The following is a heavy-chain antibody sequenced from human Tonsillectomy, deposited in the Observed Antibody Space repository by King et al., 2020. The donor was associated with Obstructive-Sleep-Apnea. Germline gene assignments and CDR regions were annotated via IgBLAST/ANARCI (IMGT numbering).Heavy chain of an antibody. J-gene: IGHJ4*02. CDR3: ARDLTDSSGWYSRGY. CDR1: VGTFSSYA. Sequence: VQLVQSGAEVKKPGSSVKVSCKASVGTFSSYAISWGRQAPGQGLEWRGGLIPILGIANYAQKFQGSGTITADKSTSTAYMELRSLRSEDTAVYYCARDLTDSSGWYSRGYWGQGTLVTVSS. D-gene: IGHD6-19*01. CDR2: LIPILGIA. V-gene: IGHV1-69*10.